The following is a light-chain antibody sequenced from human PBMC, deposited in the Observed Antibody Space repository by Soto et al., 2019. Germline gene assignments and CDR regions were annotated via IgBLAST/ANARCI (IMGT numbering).Light chain of an antibody. CDR2: KAS. CDR1: QSISSW. CDR3: QQYNSYPLT. J-gene: IGKJ4*02. V-gene: IGKV1-5*03. Sequence: DIQMTQSPSTLSASVGDRVTITCRASQSISSWLAWYQQKPGKAPKLLIYKASSLESGVPSRFSGSGSGTGFTLTISSQQTDEFATYCCQQYNSYPLTFGGGTKMEIK.